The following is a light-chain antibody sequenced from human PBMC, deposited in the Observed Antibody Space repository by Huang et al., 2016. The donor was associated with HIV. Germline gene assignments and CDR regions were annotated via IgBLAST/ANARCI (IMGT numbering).Light chain of an antibody. V-gene: IGKV1-39*01. Sequence: DIQMTQSPSSLSASVGDRVTITCRASQSISTYLNWYQQKVGKAPKLLIYAASTWQSGVPSRFTGSGSGTEFTLTISSLQPEDFASYFCQQSYSTVFTFGPGTKVDVQ. CDR2: AAS. CDR1: QSISTY. CDR3: QQSYSTVFT. J-gene: IGKJ3*01.